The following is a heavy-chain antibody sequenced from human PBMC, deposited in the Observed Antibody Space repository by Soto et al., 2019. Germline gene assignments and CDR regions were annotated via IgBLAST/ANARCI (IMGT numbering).Heavy chain of an antibody. Sequence: GSLRLSCAASGFTVSSNYMSWVRQAPGKGLEWVSVIYSGGSTYYADSVKGRFTISRHNPKNTLYLQMNSLRAEDTAVYYCARRSLTYYDFWSGGDMDVWGKGTTVTVSS. J-gene: IGHJ6*03. CDR3: ARRSLTYYDFWSGGDMDV. CDR1: GFTVSSNY. CDR2: IYSGGST. V-gene: IGHV3-53*04. D-gene: IGHD3-3*01.